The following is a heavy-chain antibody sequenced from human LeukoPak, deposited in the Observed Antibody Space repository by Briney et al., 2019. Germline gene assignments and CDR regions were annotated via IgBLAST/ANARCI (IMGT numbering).Heavy chain of an antibody. D-gene: IGHD4-17*01. CDR1: GFTFSSYD. J-gene: IGHJ4*02. Sequence: GGSLRLSCAASGFTFSSYDMNWVRQAPGKGLEWVSYISTISSTKYYADSVKGRFTISRDNAKNSLYLQMNGLTDEDTAVYYCARGKIGYYYGDYDGYWGQGTLVTVSS. V-gene: IGHV3-48*02. CDR3: ARGKIGYYYGDYDGY. CDR2: ISTISSTK.